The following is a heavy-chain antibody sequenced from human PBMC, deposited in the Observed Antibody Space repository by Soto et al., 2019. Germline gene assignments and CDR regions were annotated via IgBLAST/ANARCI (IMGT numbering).Heavy chain of an antibody. CDR3: PRGWTRKNWLDP. V-gene: IGHV4-34*01. Sequence: QVQLQQEGAGLLMPSETLSLTCAVYGGSFSGYYWSWIRQPPGKGLEWIGEINHSGSTNYNPSLKSRVTISVDTSKNQFSLKLSSVTAADTAVYYCPRGWTRKNWLDPWGQGTLVTVSS. D-gene: IGHD1-1*01. CDR2: INHSGST. J-gene: IGHJ5*02. CDR1: GGSFSGYY.